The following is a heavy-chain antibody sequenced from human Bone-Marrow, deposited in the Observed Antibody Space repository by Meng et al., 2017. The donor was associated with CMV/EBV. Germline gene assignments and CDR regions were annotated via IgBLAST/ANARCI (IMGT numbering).Heavy chain of an antibody. CDR2: MNPDSGNT. CDR3: ARVADIVVVPLPMGYYYYGMDV. D-gene: IGHD2-2*01. J-gene: IGHJ6*02. V-gene: IGHV1-8*01. CDR1: GYTFISYD. Sequence: ASVKVSCKASGYTFISYDINWVRQATGQGLEWMGWMNPDSGNTGYAQKFQARVTMTRSTSISTAYMELSSLRSEDTAVYYCARVADIVVVPLPMGYYYYGMDVWGQGTTVTVSS.